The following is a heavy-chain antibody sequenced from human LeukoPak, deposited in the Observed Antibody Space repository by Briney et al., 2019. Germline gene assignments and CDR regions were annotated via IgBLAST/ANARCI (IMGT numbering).Heavy chain of an antibody. J-gene: IGHJ3*02. CDR3: AREPHDYGAVPGI. D-gene: IGHD4-17*01. CDR1: GGSVSSGSYF. Sequence: SSETLSLTCTVSGGSVSSGSYFWSWIPQPPGKGLEWIGYIYYSGSTNYNPSLKSRVTISVDTSKNQFSLKLSSVTAADTAVYYCAREPHDYGAVPGIWGQGTMVTVSS. V-gene: IGHV4-61*01. CDR2: IYYSGST.